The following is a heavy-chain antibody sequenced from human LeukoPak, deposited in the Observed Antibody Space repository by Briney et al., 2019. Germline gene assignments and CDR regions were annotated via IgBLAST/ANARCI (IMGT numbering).Heavy chain of an antibody. J-gene: IGHJ6*03. CDR3: ARAKNPYYYYYYMDF. CDR2: IYHSGSS. Sequence: NPSETLSLTCAVSGYSISSGHYWVWIRQPPGKGLEYIGNIYHSGSSHYNPSLKSRVTISVDTSNNQFSLKLSSVTAADTAVYYCARAKNPYYYYYYMDFWGRGTTVTASS. V-gene: IGHV4-38-2*01. CDR1: GYSISSGHY.